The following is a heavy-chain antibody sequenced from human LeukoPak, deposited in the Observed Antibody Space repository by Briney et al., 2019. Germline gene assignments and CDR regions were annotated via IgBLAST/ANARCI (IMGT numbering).Heavy chain of an antibody. Sequence: SETLSLTCTVSGGSISSGGYYWSWIRQHPGKGLEWIGYIYYSGSTYYNPSLKSRVTISVDTSKNQFSLKLSSVTAADTAVYYCAREPPELTGGDWFDPWGQGTLVTVSS. CDR1: GGSISSGGYY. D-gene: IGHD1-14*01. CDR3: AREPPELTGGDWFDP. CDR2: IYYSGST. J-gene: IGHJ5*02. V-gene: IGHV4-31*03.